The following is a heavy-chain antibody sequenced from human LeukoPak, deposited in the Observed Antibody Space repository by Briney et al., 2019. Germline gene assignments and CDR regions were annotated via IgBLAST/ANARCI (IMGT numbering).Heavy chain of an antibody. V-gene: IGHV4-4*07. CDR1: GVSISSYY. Sequence: SETLSLTCTVSGVSISSYYWSWIRQPAGKELEWIGRIYTSGSTNYNPPLKSRVTMSVDTSKNQLSLKLSSVTAADTAVYYCASSRVGATPFDYWGQGTLVTVSS. CDR2: IYTSGST. CDR3: ASSRVGATPFDY. D-gene: IGHD1-26*01. J-gene: IGHJ4*02.